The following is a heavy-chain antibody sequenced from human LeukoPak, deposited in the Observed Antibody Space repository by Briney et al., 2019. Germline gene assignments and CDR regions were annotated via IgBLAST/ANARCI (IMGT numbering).Heavy chain of an antibody. Sequence: GGSLRLSCATSGFTFTTYAAPWVRQAPGKGLGWVALISYHGSDKYYADSVRGRFTISRDDSNNTVDLQMNSLRPEDTAVYYCARGWGSVNYYSVDLWGQGTLVTVSS. CDR3: ARGWGSVNYYSVDL. CDR2: ISYHGSDK. CDR1: GFTFTTYA. D-gene: IGHD2-21*01. J-gene: IGHJ5*02. V-gene: IGHV3-30-3*01.